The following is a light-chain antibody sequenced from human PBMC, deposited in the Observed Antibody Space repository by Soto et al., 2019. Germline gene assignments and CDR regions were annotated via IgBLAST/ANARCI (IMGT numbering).Light chain of an antibody. Sequence: EIVMTQSPATLSVSPGERATLSCRASQSVSSNLAWYQQKPGQAPRLVMYGVSTRGAGIPARFSGSGSGTDFNLTINSLQSEDFAFYYCQQYHVAWAFGQGTKVDIK. CDR2: GVS. V-gene: IGKV3-15*01. J-gene: IGKJ1*01. CDR3: QQYHVAWA. CDR1: QSVSSN.